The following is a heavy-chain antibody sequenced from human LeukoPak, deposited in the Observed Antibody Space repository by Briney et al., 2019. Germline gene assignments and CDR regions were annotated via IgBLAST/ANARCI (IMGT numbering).Heavy chain of an antibody. D-gene: IGHD3-10*01. V-gene: IGHV3-74*01. Sequence: AGGSLRLSCAASGFTFSNYWMHWVRQAPGKGLVWASRVNGDGSATNYADSVKGRFTISRDNAKNTLYLQMNGLRPEDTAVYYCARNHYGSVDYWGQGTLVTVSS. CDR1: GFTFSNYW. CDR2: VNGDGSAT. CDR3: ARNHYGSVDY. J-gene: IGHJ4*02.